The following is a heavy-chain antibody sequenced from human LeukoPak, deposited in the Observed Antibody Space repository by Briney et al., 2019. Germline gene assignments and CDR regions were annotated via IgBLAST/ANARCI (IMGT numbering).Heavy chain of an antibody. V-gene: IGHV4-34*01. CDR3: ARGPASGSNFAWFDP. CDR1: GGSLSSYY. Sequence: NPSETLSLTCAVYGGSLSSYYWSLIRQPPGKGLEWIGEINHGGSTKYNPSLKSRVTISVDMSKNQFSLELSSVTAADTAVYYCARGPASGSNFAWFDPWGQGTLVTVSS. CDR2: INHGGST. D-gene: IGHD3-10*01. J-gene: IGHJ5*02.